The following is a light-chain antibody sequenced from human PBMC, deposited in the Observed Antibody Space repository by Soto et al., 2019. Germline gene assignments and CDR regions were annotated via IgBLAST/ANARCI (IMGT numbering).Light chain of an antibody. J-gene: IGLJ1*01. CDR1: SSDVGGYNY. Sequence: QSALTQPASVSGSLGQSITISCTGTSSDVGGYNYVSWYQQHPGKAPKLMIYEVSNRPSGVSNRFSGSKSGNTASLTISGLLAEDEVDYYCSSYTSSSTPYIFGTGTKVTVL. V-gene: IGLV2-14*01. CDR3: SSYTSSSTPYI. CDR2: EVS.